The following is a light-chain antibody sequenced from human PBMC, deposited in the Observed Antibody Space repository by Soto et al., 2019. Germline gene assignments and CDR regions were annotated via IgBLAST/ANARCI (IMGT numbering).Light chain of an antibody. V-gene: IGKV3-11*01. CDR2: DAS. CDR1: QSVSSY. Sequence: EIVLTQSPATLSLSPGERATLSCRASQSVSSYLAWYQQKPGQAPRLLSYDASNRATGIPARFSGSGSGTAFTLTISSLEPEDFAVYYCQQRSKWPPRLTFGGGTKVEIK. CDR3: QQRSKWPPRLT. J-gene: IGKJ4*01.